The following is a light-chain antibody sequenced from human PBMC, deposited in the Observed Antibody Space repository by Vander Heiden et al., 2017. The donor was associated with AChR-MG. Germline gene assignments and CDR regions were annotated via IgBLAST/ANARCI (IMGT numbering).Light chain of an antibody. V-gene: IGLV3-21*04. J-gene: IGLJ1*01. CDR3: QVWDTSTDHPV. Sequence: SSVLTQPPSVSVAPGKTARIPCGGNHIGSKSVHWYQQKPGPAPVVVISYDSDRHSGIPERFSGSNSGNTATMTISRVEAGDEADYYCQVWDTSTDHPVFGTGTKVTVL. CDR1: HIGSKS. CDR2: YDS.